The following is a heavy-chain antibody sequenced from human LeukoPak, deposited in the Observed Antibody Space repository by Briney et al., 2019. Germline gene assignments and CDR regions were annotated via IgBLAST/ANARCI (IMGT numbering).Heavy chain of an antibody. V-gene: IGHV3-48*03. CDR1: GFTFSSYE. D-gene: IGHD3-3*01. CDR3: ARVLTRGTIFGVAHDAFDI. Sequence: GGSLRLSCAASGFTFSSYEMNWVRQAPGKGLEWVSYISSSGSTLYYADSVKGRFTISRDNAKNSLYLQMNSLRAEDTAVYYCARVLTRGTIFGVAHDAFDIWGQGTMVTVSS. J-gene: IGHJ3*02. CDR2: ISSSGSTL.